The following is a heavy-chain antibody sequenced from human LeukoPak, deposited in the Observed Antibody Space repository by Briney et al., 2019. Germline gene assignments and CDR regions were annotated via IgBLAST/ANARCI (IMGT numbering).Heavy chain of an antibody. CDR3: ARERWLHAYPRVYFDY. V-gene: IGHV4-30-2*01. J-gene: IGHJ4*02. CDR2: IYHGGST. D-gene: IGHD5-12*01. CDR1: GGSISSGGYS. Sequence: SQTLSLTCAVSGGSISSGGYSWSWIRQPPGKGLEWIGYIYHGGSTYYNPSLKSRVTISVDTSKNQFSLKLSSVTAADTAVYYCARERWLHAYPRVYFDYWGQGTLVTVSS.